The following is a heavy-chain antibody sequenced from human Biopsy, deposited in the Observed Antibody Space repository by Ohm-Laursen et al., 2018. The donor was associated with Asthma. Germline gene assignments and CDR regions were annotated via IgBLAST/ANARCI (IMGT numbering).Heavy chain of an antibody. CDR1: GGTFSNFA. Sequence: SVKVSCKAPGGTFSNFAISWVRQAPGQGLEWLGGIMTVFGTTNYAQKFQGRVTITADESTSTAYMEVTSLRSDDTAVYYCASDFPKDYVRCNFQFWGQGTLVTVSS. CDR2: IMTVFGTT. J-gene: IGHJ4*02. V-gene: IGHV1-69*13. CDR3: ASDFPKDYVRCNFQF. D-gene: IGHD4-17*01.